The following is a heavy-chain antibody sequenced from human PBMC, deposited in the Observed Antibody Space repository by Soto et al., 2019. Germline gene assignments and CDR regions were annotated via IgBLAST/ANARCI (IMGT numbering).Heavy chain of an antibody. Sequence: QVHLVQSGAEVKKPGTSVKVSCKASENTFSTYSLHWVRQAPGQGLEWMGVINPTTTTRTDAQKFRGRVTMTRDTSTSTVFLELSSLRSGDTAVYYCARDLYSTSWYVRAFDMWGQGTMVTVSS. V-gene: IGHV1-46*03. CDR1: ENTFSTYS. CDR3: ARDLYSTSWYVRAFDM. CDR2: INPTTTTR. J-gene: IGHJ3*02. D-gene: IGHD6-13*01.